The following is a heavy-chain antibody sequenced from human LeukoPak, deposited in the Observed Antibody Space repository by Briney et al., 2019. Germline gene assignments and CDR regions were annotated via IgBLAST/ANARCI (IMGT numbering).Heavy chain of an antibody. CDR2: ISGSGGST. CDR3: AKAGYCSSTSCSTASMDV. CDR1: GFTFSSYA. V-gene: IGHV3-23*01. J-gene: IGHJ6*03. D-gene: IGHD2-2*01. Sequence: PGGSLRLSCAASGFTFSSYAMSWARQAPGKGLEWVSAISGSGGSTYYADSVKGRFTISRDNSKNTLYLQMNSLRAEDTAVYYCAKAGYCSSTSCSTASMDVWGKGTTVTVSS.